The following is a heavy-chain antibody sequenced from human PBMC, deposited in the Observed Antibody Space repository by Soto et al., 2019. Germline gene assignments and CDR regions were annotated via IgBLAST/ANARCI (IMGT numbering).Heavy chain of an antibody. Sequence: PGGSLRLSCAASGFTFNNYAMNWVRQVPGRGLEWVSTISGSGITTYSADSVKGRFTISRDNSKNTLYLQMNSLRAEDTAVYYCAKYSLWSSSFFATWGQGTLVTVSS. CDR2: ISGSGITT. J-gene: IGHJ5*02. CDR3: AKYSLWSSSFFAT. V-gene: IGHV3-23*01. CDR1: GFTFNNYA. D-gene: IGHD3-3*02.